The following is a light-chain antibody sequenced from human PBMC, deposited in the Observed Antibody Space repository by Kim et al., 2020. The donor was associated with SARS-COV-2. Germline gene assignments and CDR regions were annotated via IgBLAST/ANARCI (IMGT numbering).Light chain of an antibody. CDR2: DAS. J-gene: IGKJ1*01. CDR1: QSLISF. Sequence: SPGESAPLSCRASQSLISFLAWYQQKPGQAPRLLIYDASNRATGIPARFSGSGSGTDFTLTISSLEPEDFAFYYWQQRTNWPPWTFGQGTKVDIK. V-gene: IGKV3-11*01. CDR3: QQRTNWPPWT.